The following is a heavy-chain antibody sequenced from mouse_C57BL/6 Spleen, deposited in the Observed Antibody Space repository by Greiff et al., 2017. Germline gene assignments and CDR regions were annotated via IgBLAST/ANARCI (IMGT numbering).Heavy chain of an antibody. Sequence: EVQLQQSGPGLVKPSQSLSLTCSVTGYSITSGYYWNWIRQFPGNKLEWMGYISYDGSNNYNPSLKNRISITRDTSKNQFFLKLNSVTTEDTATYYCARDIYYDYDNAMDYWGQGTSVTVSS. J-gene: IGHJ4*01. V-gene: IGHV3-6*01. CDR1: GYSITSGYY. CDR2: ISYDGSN. D-gene: IGHD2-4*01. CDR3: ARDIYYDYDNAMDY.